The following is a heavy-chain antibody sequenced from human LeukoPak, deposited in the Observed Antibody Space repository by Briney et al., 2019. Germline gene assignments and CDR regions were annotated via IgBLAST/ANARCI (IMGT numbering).Heavy chain of an antibody. CDR3: ARGEGLGTTNGGYYFAY. CDR2: IRYDGSNK. V-gene: IGHV3-30*02. D-gene: IGHD1-26*01. J-gene: IGHJ4*02. CDR1: GFTFSSYG. Sequence: GGSLRLSCVDSGFTFSSYGMHWVRQAPGKGLEWVAFIRYDGSNKYYADSVKGRFTISRDNAKNSLYLQMNTLRAEDTAVYYCARGEGLGTTNGGYYFAYWGQGSLVIVSS.